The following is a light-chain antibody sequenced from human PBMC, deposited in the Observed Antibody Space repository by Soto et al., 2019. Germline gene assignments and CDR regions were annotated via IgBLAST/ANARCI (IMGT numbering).Light chain of an antibody. CDR3: QQYNTMWT. V-gene: IGKV1-5*01. CDR1: QSISEW. J-gene: IGKJ1*01. CDR2: HAS. Sequence: DIQMTQSTHTLSASVGDRVTIAFRASQSISEWLAWYKPKPGRGPKLLIYHASRLGTGVPSRFSGTGSGTEFSLAISRLQRDDFGTYYCQQYNTMWTFGQGTKVDIK.